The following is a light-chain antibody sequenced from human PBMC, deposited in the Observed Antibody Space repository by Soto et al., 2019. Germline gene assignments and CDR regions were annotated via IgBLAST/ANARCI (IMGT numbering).Light chain of an antibody. Sequence: EIVLTQSPGTLSLSPGERATLSCRASQSVSSSYLAWYQQKPGQAPRLLIYGASSRATGIPDRFSGSGSGADFTLTICRLEPEDFAVYSCQQYDTSPWTFGQGTKVDIK. J-gene: IGKJ1*01. V-gene: IGKV3-20*01. CDR1: QSVSSSY. CDR2: GAS. CDR3: QQYDTSPWT.